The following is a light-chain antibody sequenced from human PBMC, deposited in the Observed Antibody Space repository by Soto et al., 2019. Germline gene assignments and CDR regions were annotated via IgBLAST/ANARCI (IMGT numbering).Light chain of an antibody. CDR1: QTVSDN. CDR3: QQYNIWPPLYT. CDR2: GAS. J-gene: IGKJ2*01. Sequence: EIVLTQSPAILSASPGERATLSCRASQTVSDNLAWYQQKPGQSPRLLIYGASTRDTDIPVRFSGSGSGTEFTLTISSLQSEDFAVYYCQQYNIWPPLYTCGQGTKL. V-gene: IGKV3-15*01.